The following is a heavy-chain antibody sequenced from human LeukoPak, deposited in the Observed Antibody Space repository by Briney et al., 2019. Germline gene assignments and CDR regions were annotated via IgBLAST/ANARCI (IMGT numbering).Heavy chain of an antibody. V-gene: IGHV1-8*01. Sequence: ASVKVSCKASGYTFTSYDINWVRQATGQGLEWMGWMNPNSGNTGYAQKFQGRVTMTRNTSISTAYMELSSLRSEDTAVYYCARGIGSTTVTTLEYYFDYWGQVTLLTVSS. J-gene: IGHJ4*02. CDR3: ARGIGSTTVTTLEYYFDY. CDR1: GYTFTSYD. D-gene: IGHD4-17*01. CDR2: MNPNSGNT.